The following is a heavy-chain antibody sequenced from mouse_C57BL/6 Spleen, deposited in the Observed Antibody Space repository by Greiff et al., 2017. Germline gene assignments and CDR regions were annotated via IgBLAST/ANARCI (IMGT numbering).Heavy chain of an antibody. CDR2: IYPGDGDT. CDR3: ARRWDTYYAMDY. D-gene: IGHD3-3*01. J-gene: IGHJ4*01. Sequence: QVQLQQSGPELVKPGASVKISCTASGYAFSSSWMNWVKQRPGKGLEWIGRIYPGDGDTNYNGQFKGKATLTADKSSSTAYMQLSSLTSEDSAVYFCARRWDTYYAMDYWGQGTSVTVSS. V-gene: IGHV1-82*01. CDR1: GYAFSSSW.